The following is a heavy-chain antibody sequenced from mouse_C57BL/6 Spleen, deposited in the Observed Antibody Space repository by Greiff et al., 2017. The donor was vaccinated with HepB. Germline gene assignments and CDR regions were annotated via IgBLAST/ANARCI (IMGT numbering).Heavy chain of an antibody. J-gene: IGHJ3*01. Sequence: VQLQQPGAELVRPGSSVKLSCKASGYTFTSYWMHWVKQRPIQGLEWIGNIDPSDSETHYNQKFKDKATLTVDKSSSTAYMQLSSLTSGDSAVYYCAREDYGGFAYWGQGTLVTVSA. V-gene: IGHV1-52*01. CDR1: GYTFTSYW. D-gene: IGHD1-1*02. CDR3: AREDYGGFAY. CDR2: IDPSDSET.